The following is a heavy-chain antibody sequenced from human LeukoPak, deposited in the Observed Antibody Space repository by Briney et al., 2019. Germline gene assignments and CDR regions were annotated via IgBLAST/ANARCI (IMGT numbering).Heavy chain of an antibody. D-gene: IGHD3-10*02. V-gene: IGHV3-48*03. CDR2: ISSDWNTI. CDR3: AELGITMIGGV. Sequence: GGSLRLSCAASGFTLSTYDMNWVRQAPGKGLEWVSYISSDWNTIYYADSVKGRFTLSRDNGKNSLYLQMNSLRAEDTAVYYCAELGITMIGGVWGKGTTVTISS. CDR1: GFTLSTYD. J-gene: IGHJ6*04.